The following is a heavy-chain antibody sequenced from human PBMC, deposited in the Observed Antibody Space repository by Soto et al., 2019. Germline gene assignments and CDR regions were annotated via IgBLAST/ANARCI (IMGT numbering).Heavy chain of an antibody. Sequence: SETLSLTCAVYGGSFSGYYWSWIRQPPGKGLEWIGEIYYSGSTNYNPSLKSRVTISVDTSKNQFSLKLSSVTAADTVVYYCAREWIQLWTRDWYFDLWGRGTLVTVSS. CDR3: AREWIQLWTRDWYFDL. CDR2: IYYSGST. J-gene: IGHJ2*01. D-gene: IGHD5-18*01. V-gene: IGHV4-34*01. CDR1: GGSFSGYY.